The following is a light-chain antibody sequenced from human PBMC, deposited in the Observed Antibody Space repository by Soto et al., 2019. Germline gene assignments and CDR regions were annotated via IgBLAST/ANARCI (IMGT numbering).Light chain of an antibody. CDR1: SSDVGGYNY. CDR2: EVS. J-gene: IGLJ1*01. CDR3: SSYTRSSTYV. Sequence: QSALTQPASVSGSPGQSITISCTGTSSDVGGYNYVSWYQQHPGKAPKLMIYEVSNRPSGVSNRFSGSKSGNTASLTISGCQADDEADYYCSSYTRSSTYVFGTGTKLTVL. V-gene: IGLV2-14*01.